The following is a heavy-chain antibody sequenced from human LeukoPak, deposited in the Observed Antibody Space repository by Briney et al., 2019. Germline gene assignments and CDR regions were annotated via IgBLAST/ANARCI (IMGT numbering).Heavy chain of an antibody. CDR1: GFTFSSYA. CDR2: ISGSGGST. CDR3: AKDRPDVMTTVTGRL. D-gene: IGHD4-17*01. Sequence: PGGSLRLSCAASGFTFSSYAMSWFRQAPGEGLEWVSAISGSGGSTYYADSVKGRFTISRDNSKNTLYLQMNSLRAEDTAVYYCAKDRPDVMTTVTGRLWGQGTLVTVSS. J-gene: IGHJ4*02. V-gene: IGHV3-23*01.